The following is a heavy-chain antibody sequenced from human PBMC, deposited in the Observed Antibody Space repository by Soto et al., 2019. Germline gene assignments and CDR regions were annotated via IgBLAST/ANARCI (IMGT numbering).Heavy chain of an antibody. J-gene: IGHJ6*02. CDR3: ARDHRYCSSTSCYTYYYYYYGMDV. CDR1: GGSISSGGYY. Sequence: SETLSLTCTVSGGSISSGGYYWSWIRQHPGKGLEWIGYIYYSGSTYYNPSLKSRVTISVDTSKNQFSLKLSSVTAADTAVYYCARDHRYCSSTSCYTYYYYYYGMDVWGQGTTVTVSS. CDR2: IYYSGST. V-gene: IGHV4-31*03. D-gene: IGHD2-2*02.